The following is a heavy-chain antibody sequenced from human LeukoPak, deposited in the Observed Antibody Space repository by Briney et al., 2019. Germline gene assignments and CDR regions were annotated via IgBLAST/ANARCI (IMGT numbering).Heavy chain of an antibody. J-gene: IGHJ4*02. Sequence: PSETLPLTCTVSGDSISNSAYYWVWIRQPPGKGLEWIGTITNTGNTYSNPSLKSRVTISIDTSKTQISLKLTSVTAADTAVYYCRYYGSGSYYTLDYWGQGTLVTVSS. V-gene: IGHV4-39*01. CDR2: ITNTGNT. CDR3: RYYGSGSYYTLDY. CDR1: GDSISNSAYY. D-gene: IGHD3-10*01.